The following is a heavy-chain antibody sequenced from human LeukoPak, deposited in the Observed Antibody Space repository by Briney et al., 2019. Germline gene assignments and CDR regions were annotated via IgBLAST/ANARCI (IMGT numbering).Heavy chain of an antibody. CDR2: INHSGST. CDR3: ARVGDDYVWGSYRFRAFDI. J-gene: IGHJ3*02. D-gene: IGHD3-16*02. Sequence: SETLSLTCAVYGGSFSGYYWSWIRQPPGKGLEWIGEINHSGSTNYNPSLKSRVTISVDTSKNQFSLKLSSVTAADTAVYYCARVGDDYVWGSYRFRAFDIWGQGTMVTVSS. CDR1: GGSFSGYY. V-gene: IGHV4-34*01.